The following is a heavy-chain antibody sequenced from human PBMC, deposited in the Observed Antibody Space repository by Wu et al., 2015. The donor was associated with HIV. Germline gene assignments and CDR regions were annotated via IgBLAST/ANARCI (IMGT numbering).Heavy chain of an antibody. CDR3: ARLQSLSGFYSNADY. V-gene: IGHV1-2*02. Sequence: QVQLEQSGTEVKKPGASVTVSCKASGYTFSDYYMHWVRQAPGQGLEWMGRINPNSGGTKYAQKFEGRVTMTRDTSISTVYMELSRLRFDDTAIYYCARLQSLSGFYSNADYWGQGTLVTVSS. CDR2: INPNSGGT. J-gene: IGHJ4*02. D-gene: IGHD3-22*01. CDR1: GYTFSDYY.